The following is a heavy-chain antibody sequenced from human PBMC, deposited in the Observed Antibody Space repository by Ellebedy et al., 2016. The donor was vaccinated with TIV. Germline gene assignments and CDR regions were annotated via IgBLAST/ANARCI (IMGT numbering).Heavy chain of an antibody. CDR1: GASISRDTYY. CDR3: VRGWGGGFDLAY. V-gene: IGHV4-39*07. CDR2: IYKSGTT. D-gene: IGHD5-12*01. J-gene: IGHJ4*02. Sequence: MPSETLSLTCTVSGASISRDTYYWGWIRQPPGKGLEWLGSIYKSGTTYYNPSIRRRVTISVDTSKNQFSLELRSVTAADTAVYYCVRGWGGGFDLAYWGQGTLATVSS.